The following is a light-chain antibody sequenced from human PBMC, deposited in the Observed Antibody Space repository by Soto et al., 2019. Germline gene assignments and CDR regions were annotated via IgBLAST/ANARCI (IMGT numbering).Light chain of an antibody. CDR3: QQYNNWPFS. Sequence: EIVLTQSPATLSLSPGERATLSCRASQGVSSSLAWYQQKPGQAPRLLIYDASNRATGIPARFSGSGSGTEFTLTISSLQSEDFALYFCQQYNNWPFSFGQGTRLEIK. J-gene: IGKJ5*01. V-gene: IGKV3-11*01. CDR2: DAS. CDR1: QGVSSS.